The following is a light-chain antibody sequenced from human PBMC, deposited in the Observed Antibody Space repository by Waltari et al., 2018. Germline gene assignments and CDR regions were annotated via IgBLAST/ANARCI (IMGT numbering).Light chain of an antibody. CDR1: QTVLYSSNNKNY. J-gene: IGKJ4*01. Sequence: IVMTQSPDSLAVSLGERATINCKSSQTVLYSSNNKNYLAWYQQKPRQPPKLLIYWASTRESGVPDRFSGSGSGTGFTLTISSLQAEDVAVYYCQQYYNTPLTFGGGTKVEIK. CDR2: WAS. V-gene: IGKV4-1*01. CDR3: QQYYNTPLT.